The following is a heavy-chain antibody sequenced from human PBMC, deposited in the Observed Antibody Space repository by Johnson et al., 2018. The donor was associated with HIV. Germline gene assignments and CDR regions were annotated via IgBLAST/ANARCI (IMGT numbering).Heavy chain of an antibody. CDR2: ISYDGSSK. CDR1: GFTFSSYA. V-gene: IGHV3-30*14. J-gene: IGHJ3*02. D-gene: IGHD3-10*01. CDR3: AKDRDYYGSGLI. Sequence: QVQLVESGGGVVQPGRSLRLSCAASGFTFSSYAMHWVRQAPGKGLEWVAVISYDGSSKYYADSVKGRFTISRDNSKNTLYLQMNSLRAEDTAVYYCAKDRDYYGSGLIWGQGTMVTVSS.